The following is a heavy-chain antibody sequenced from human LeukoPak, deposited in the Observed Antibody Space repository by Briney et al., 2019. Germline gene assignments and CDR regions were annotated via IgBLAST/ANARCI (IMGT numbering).Heavy chain of an antibody. J-gene: IGHJ5*02. D-gene: IGHD6-13*01. V-gene: IGHV1-69*05. CDR2: IIPIFGTA. CDR1: GGTFSSYA. CDR3: ARVHSSSRYNNWFDP. Sequence: ASVTVSCKASGGTFSSYAMSWVRQAPGQGLEWIGGIIPIFGTANYAQKFQGRVTITTDESKSTAYMELSSLRSEDTAVYYCARVHSSSRYNNWFDPWGQGTLVTVSS.